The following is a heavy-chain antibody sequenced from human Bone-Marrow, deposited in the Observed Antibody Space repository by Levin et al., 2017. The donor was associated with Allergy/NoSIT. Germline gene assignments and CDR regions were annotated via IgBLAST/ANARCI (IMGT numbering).Heavy chain of an antibody. CDR2: ISAYNGNT. D-gene: IGHD1-7*01. V-gene: IGHV1-18*01. CDR3: ARVGWRTSNYYGMDV. Sequence: VASVKVSCKASGYTFTSYGISWVRQAPGQGLEWMGWISAYNGNTNYAQKLQGRVTMTTDTSTSTAYMELRSLRSDDTAVYYCARVGWRTSNYYGMDVWGQGTTVTVSS. CDR1: GYTFTSYG. J-gene: IGHJ6*02.